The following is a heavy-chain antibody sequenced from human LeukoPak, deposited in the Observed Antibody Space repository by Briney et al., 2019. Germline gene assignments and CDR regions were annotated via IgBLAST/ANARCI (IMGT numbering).Heavy chain of an antibody. CDR3: ARRRGWTDC. Sequence: GGSLRLSCAVSGFIFSSFGMSWVRQAPGKGLEWVANIKQDGSEKNYVDSVKGRFTISRDNAKNSLYLQMNSLRAEDTAVYYCARRRGWTDCWGQGTLVTVSS. CDR1: GFIFSSFG. CDR2: IKQDGSEK. D-gene: IGHD6-19*01. J-gene: IGHJ4*02. V-gene: IGHV3-7*01.